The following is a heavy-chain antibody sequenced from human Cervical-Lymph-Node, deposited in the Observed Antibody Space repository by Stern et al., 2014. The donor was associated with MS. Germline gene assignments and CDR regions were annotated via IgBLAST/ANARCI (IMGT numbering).Heavy chain of an antibody. D-gene: IGHD3-3*01. V-gene: IGHV1-2*02. J-gene: IGHJ4*01. CDR1: GYIFTDYY. CDR3: ARGSGTAYDLRGDY. CDR2: ISPNSGGT. Sequence: AQLAESGAEARAPGASMKVSRTASGYIFTDYYLHWVRQAPGQGLESLGWISPNSGGTNYAQNFQGRVTMTRDTSISTAYMELRWLGSADTAVYYCARGSGTAYDLRGDYWGQGTLVTVSS.